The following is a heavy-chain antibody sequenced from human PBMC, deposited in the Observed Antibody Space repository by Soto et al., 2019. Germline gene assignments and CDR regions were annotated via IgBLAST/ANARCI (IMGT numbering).Heavy chain of an antibody. D-gene: IGHD4-17*01. CDR3: ERETIYYGDELNPDY. V-gene: IGHV4-61*01. Sequence: SETLSLTCTVSGGSVSSGSYYWSWIRQPPGKGLEWIGYIYYSGSTNYNPSLKSRVTISVDTSKNQSSLKLSSVTAADTAVYYCERETIYYGDELNPDYWGQGTLVTVSS. CDR2: IYYSGST. CDR1: GGSVSSGSYY. J-gene: IGHJ4*02.